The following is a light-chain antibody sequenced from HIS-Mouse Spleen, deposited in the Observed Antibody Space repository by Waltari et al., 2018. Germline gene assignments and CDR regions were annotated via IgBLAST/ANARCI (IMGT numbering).Light chain of an antibody. CDR2: EDS. Sequence: SYELTQPPSVSVSPGQTARITCSGDALPKKYAYWYQQKSGQAHVLVIYEDSKRPCGIPGRCSGSSSGTMATLTISGAQVEDEADYYCYSTDSSGNHRVFGGGTKLTVL. CDR3: YSTDSSGNHRV. J-gene: IGLJ2*01. V-gene: IGLV3-10*01. CDR1: ALPKKY.